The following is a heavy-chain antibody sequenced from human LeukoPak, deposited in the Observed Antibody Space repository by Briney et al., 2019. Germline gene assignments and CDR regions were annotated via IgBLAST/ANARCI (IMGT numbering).Heavy chain of an antibody. Sequence: ASVKVSCKASGYTFTSYGISWVRQAPGQGLEWMGWISTYKGNTDYAQNLQGRVTMTTDTSTSTAYMELRSLRSDDTAVYYCARDGDIVATTPFDYWGQGTLVTVSS. CDR2: ISTYKGNT. V-gene: IGHV1-18*01. CDR3: ARDGDIVATTPFDY. D-gene: IGHD5-12*01. CDR1: GYTFTSYG. J-gene: IGHJ4*02.